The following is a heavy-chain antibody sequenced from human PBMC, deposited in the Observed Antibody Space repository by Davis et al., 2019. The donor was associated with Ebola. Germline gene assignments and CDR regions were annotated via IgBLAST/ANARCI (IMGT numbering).Heavy chain of an antibody. V-gene: IGHV1-2*02. CDR1: GYTFTGYY. J-gene: IGHJ5*02. Sequence: ASVKVSCKASGYTFTGYYMNWVRQAPGQGLEWMGWINPNSGGTNYAQKFQGRVTMTRDTSISTAYMELSRLRSDDTAVYYCARGKPHSQLRWFDPWGQGTLVTVSS. CDR2: INPNSGGT. D-gene: IGHD2-15*01. CDR3: ARGKPHSQLRWFDP.